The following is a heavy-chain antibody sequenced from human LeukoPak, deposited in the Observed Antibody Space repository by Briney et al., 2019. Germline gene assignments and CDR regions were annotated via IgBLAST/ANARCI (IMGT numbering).Heavy chain of an antibody. CDR1: GESFSDYY. J-gene: IGHJ4*02. CDR2: IYYSGST. D-gene: IGHD3-3*01. CDR3: ARARDFWSGYGY. Sequence: SETLSLTCAVYGESFSDYYWSWIRQHPGKGLEWIGYIYYSGSTYYNPSLKSRVTISVDTSKNQFSLKLSSVTAADTAVYYCARARDFWSGYGYWGQGTLVTVSS. V-gene: IGHV4-31*11.